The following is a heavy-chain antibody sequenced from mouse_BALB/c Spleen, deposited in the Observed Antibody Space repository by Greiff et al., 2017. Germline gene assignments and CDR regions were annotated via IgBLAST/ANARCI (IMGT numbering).Heavy chain of an antibody. CDR3: ARDYGYAYWYLDV. D-gene: IGHD1-2*01. J-gene: IGHJ1*01. CDR1: GYTFTSYW. CDR2: IYPGDGDT. V-gene: IGHV1-87*01. Sequence: VQLQQSGAELARPGASVKLSCKASGYTFTSYWMQWVKQRPGQGLEWIGAIYPGDGDTRYTQKFKGKATLTADKSSSTAYMQLSSLASEDSAVYYCARDYGYAYWYLDVWGAGTTVTVSS.